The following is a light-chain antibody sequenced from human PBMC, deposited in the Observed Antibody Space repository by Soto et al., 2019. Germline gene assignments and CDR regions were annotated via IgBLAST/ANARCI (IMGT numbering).Light chain of an antibody. J-gene: IGKJ5*01. CDR1: QSVSSTY. CDR3: QQYNNWPPSIT. CDR2: GAS. V-gene: IGKV3-15*01. Sequence: EIVLTQSPGTLSLSPGERAIFSCRASQSVSSTYLAWYQQKPGQAPSLLIYGASTRATGTPARFSGSGSGTEFTLTISSLQSEDFAVYYCQQYNNWPPSITFGQGTRLEIK.